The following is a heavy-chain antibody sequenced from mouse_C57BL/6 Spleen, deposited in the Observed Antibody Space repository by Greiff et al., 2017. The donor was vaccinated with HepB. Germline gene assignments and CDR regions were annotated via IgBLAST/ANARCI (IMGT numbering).Heavy chain of an antibody. CDR1: GYTFTSYW. CDR2: IDPSDSYT. Sequence: QVQLQQSGAELVKPGASVKLSCKASGYTFTSYWMQWVKQRPGQGLEWIGEIDPSDSYTNYNQKFKGKATLTVDTSSSTAYMQLSSLTSEDSAVYYCARIYDGSHWYFDVWGTGTTVTVSS. V-gene: IGHV1-50*01. D-gene: IGHD2-3*01. CDR3: ARIYDGSHWYFDV. J-gene: IGHJ1*03.